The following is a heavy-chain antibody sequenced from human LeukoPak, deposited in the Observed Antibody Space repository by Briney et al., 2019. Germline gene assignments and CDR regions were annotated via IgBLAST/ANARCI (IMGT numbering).Heavy chain of an antibody. Sequence: ASVKLSCKAYGYTFTSYDLNWVRQASGQGLEWMGWMNPDTEITDYAQKFQGRVTMTRDTSISTAYMELRSLRSDDTAVYYCARDRTGTRPFDYWGQGTLVTVSS. CDR3: ARDRTGTRPFDY. CDR1: GYTFTSYD. J-gene: IGHJ4*02. CDR2: MNPDTEIT. D-gene: IGHD1-7*01. V-gene: IGHV1-8*01.